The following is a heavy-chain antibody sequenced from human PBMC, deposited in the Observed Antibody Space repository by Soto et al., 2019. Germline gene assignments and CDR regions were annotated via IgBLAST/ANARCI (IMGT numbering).Heavy chain of an antibody. D-gene: IGHD5-12*01. Sequence: EVQLVESGGGLVQPGGYLRLCCAASGFTFRSNWMSWVRQAPGKGLEWVANIKQDGSEKYYVDSVKGRFTISRDNAKNSLYLQMNSLRAEDTAVYYCATSGGGWLQPPVWGHGTLVTVSS. J-gene: IGHJ4*01. V-gene: IGHV3-7*03. CDR1: GFTFRSNW. CDR3: ATSGGGWLQPPV. CDR2: IKQDGSEK.